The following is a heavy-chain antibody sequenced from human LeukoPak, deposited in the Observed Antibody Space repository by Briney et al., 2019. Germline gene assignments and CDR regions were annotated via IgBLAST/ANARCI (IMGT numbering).Heavy chain of an antibody. CDR3: ARAYYYGSGSYQYNWFDP. J-gene: IGHJ5*02. CDR1: GYTFTSYG. V-gene: IGHV1-18*01. CDR2: ISAYNGNT. D-gene: IGHD3-10*01. Sequence: ASVKVSCKASGYTFTSYGISGVRQAPGQGLEWMGWISAYNGNTNYAQKLQGRVTMTTDTSTSTAYMELRSLRSDDTAVYYCARAYYYGSGSYQYNWFDPWGQGTLVTVSS.